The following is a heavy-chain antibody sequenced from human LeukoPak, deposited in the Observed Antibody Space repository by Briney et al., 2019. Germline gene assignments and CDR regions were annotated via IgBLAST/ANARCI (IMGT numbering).Heavy chain of an antibody. CDR2: INPSGGST. V-gene: IGHV1-46*01. CDR1: GYTFTGYY. CDR3: TKVAVTGPFDY. J-gene: IGHJ4*02. D-gene: IGHD6-19*01. Sequence: ASVKVSCKASGYTFTGYYMHWVRQAPGQGLEWMGIINPSGGSTTYAQKFQGRVTMTRDTSTSTVYMELSSLRSEDTAVYYCTKVAVTGPFDYWGQGTLVTVSS.